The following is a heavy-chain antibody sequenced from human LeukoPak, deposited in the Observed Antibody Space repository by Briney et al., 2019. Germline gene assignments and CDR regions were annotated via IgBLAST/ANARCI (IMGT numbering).Heavy chain of an antibody. J-gene: IGHJ4*02. Sequence: GGSLRLPCAASGFTFSSYWMHWVRQAPGKGLVWVSRINSDGGSTSYADSVKGRFTISRDNARNTLYLQLNSLRAEDTAVYYCARDHYCSSTSCYVSDHWGQGTLVTVSS. CDR3: ARDHYCSSTSCYVSDH. D-gene: IGHD2-2*01. CDR2: INSDGGST. V-gene: IGHV3-74*01. CDR1: GFTFSSYW.